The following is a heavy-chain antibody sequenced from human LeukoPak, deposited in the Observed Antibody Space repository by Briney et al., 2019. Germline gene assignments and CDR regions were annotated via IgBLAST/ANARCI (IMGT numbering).Heavy chain of an antibody. V-gene: IGHV3-33*01. CDR1: GFTFSKYG. Sequence: GGSLRLSCVASGFTFSKYGMHWVRQAPGKGREWLAIIWYDGHNKYYADSVKGRFTITRDNSKNTLFLEMTDLRAEDTAVYYCAREWGLIAVAGGPGYWGQGALVTVSS. D-gene: IGHD6-19*01. CDR3: AREWGLIAVAGGPGY. CDR2: IWYDGHNK. J-gene: IGHJ4*02.